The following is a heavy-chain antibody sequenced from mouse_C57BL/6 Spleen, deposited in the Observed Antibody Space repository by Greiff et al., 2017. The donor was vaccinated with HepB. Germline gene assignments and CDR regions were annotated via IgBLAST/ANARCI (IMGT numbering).Heavy chain of an antibody. J-gene: IGHJ3*01. CDR2: IYPRSGNT. CDR1: GYTFTSYG. D-gene: IGHD2-5*01. V-gene: IGHV1-81*01. Sequence: QVHVKQSGAELARPGASVKLSCKASGYTFTSYGISWVKQRTGQGLEWIGEIYPRSGNTYYNEKFKGKATLTADKSSSTAYMELRSLTSEDSAVYFCARDYSNSFAYWGQGTLVTVSA. CDR3: ARDYSNSFAY.